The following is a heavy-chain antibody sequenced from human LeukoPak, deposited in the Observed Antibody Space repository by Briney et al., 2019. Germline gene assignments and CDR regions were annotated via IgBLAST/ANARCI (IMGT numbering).Heavy chain of an antibody. V-gene: IGHV4-59*01. CDR1: GGSISSYY. D-gene: IGHD6-13*01. CDR2: IYYSGST. Sequence: SETLSLTCTVSGGSISSYYWSWIRQPPGKGLEWIGYIYYSGSTNYNPSLKSRVTISVDTSKNQFSLKLSSVTAADTAVYYCARVQGSSRYLVGRTDNWFDPWGQGTLVTVS. J-gene: IGHJ5*02. CDR3: ARVQGSSRYLVGRTDNWFDP.